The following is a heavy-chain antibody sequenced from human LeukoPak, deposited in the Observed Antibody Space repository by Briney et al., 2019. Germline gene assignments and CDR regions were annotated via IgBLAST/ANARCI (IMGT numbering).Heavy chain of an antibody. Sequence: PGGSLRLSCAASGFTFDDYAMPWVRQAPGKGLEWVSGISWNSGSIGYADSVKGRFTISRDNAKNSLYLQMNSLRAEDTAVYYCARPGGGVFDYWGQGTLVTVSS. V-gene: IGHV3-9*01. CDR2: ISWNSGSI. D-gene: IGHD3-16*01. CDR1: GFTFDDYA. J-gene: IGHJ4*02. CDR3: ARPGGGVFDY.